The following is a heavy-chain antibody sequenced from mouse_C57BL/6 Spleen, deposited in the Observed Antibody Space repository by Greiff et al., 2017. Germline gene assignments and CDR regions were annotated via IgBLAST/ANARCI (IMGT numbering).Heavy chain of an antibody. CDR1: GYTFTSYW. CDR3: ARSGEVDY. V-gene: IGHV1-7*01. Sequence: QVQLQQSGAELAKPGASVKLSCKASGYTFTSYWMHWVKQRPGQGLEWIGYINPSSGYTKYNQKFKDKATLPADKSSSTAYMQLSSLTYEDSAGYYCARSGEVDYWGQGTTLTVSS. J-gene: IGHJ2*01. CDR2: INPSSGYT. D-gene: IGHD3-1*01.